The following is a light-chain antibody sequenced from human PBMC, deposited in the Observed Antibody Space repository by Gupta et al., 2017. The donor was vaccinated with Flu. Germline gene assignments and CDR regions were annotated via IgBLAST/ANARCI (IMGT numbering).Light chain of an antibody. J-gene: IGKJ5*01. CDR2: LSS. CDR1: ETLLDGNGKNF. Sequence: DIVLTQSPLSVSVTPGEPHSISCTSSETLLDGNGKNFVYWYVQKPWQPPQLLIHLSSNRASGVPDRFSGIGSGTDFTLKISRVEAEVVGVYYCMQGLQTLITFGEGTLIEIK. CDR3: MQGLQTLIT. V-gene: IGKV2-28*01.